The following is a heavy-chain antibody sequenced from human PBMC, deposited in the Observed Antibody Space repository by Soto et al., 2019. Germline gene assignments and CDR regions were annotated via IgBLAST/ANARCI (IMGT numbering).Heavy chain of an antibody. CDR2: IYHSGST. Sequence: SETLSLTCAVSGYSISSGYYWGWIRQPPGKGLEWIGSIYHSGSTYYNPSLKSRVTISVGTSKNQFSLKLSSVTAADTAVYYCARVMYDFWSGYYGQQEYYYYYGMDVWGQGTTVTVSS. V-gene: IGHV4-38-2*01. J-gene: IGHJ6*02. CDR3: ARVMYDFWSGYYGQQEYYYYYGMDV. CDR1: GYSISSGYY. D-gene: IGHD3-3*01.